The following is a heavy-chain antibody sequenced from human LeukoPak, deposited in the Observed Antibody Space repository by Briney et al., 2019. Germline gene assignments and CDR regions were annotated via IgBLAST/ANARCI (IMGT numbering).Heavy chain of an antibody. J-gene: IGHJ3*01. CDR1: GYTFTSYY. CDR2: INPSGGST. D-gene: IGHD3-10*01. Sequence: ASVKVSCKASGYTFTSYYMHWVRQTPAQGVEWMGIINPSGGSTSYAQTFQGRVTMTRDTSTSTSYMELSSLRSEDTPVNSCARKRGGEKELDAFDVWGQGRMVTVSS. V-gene: IGHV1-46*01. CDR3: ARKRGGEKELDAFDV.